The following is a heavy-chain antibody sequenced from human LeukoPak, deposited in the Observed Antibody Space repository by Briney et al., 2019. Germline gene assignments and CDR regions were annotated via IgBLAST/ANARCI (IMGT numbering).Heavy chain of an antibody. CDR3: TRERQYSSGWYSSGSSYLDGRDV. J-gene: IGHJ6*02. Sequence: GGSLRLSCAASGFPFSTYEMNWVRQAPGKGLECVGLIKSKAFGGTAEYAASVKGRFTISRDDSKSIAYLQMNSLKTEDTAVYYCTRERQYSSGWYSSGSSYLDGRDVWGQGTTVTVSS. CDR1: GFPFSTYE. V-gene: IGHV3-49*04. D-gene: IGHD6-19*01. CDR2: IKSKAFGGTA.